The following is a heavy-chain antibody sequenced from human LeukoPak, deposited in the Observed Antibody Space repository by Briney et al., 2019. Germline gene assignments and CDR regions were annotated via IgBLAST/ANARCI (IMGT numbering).Heavy chain of an antibody. Sequence: VASVKVSCKASGYTFTSYYMHWVRQAPGQGLEWMGILNPNSGSTNYAQKFQGRVTMIRDTSTSTVYMDLSSLGSEDTAVYYCATKGCSSTTCYGGFEFDYWGQGTLVTVST. J-gene: IGHJ4*02. V-gene: IGHV1-46*01. CDR2: LNPNSGST. CDR1: GYTFTSYY. CDR3: ATKGCSSTTCYGGFEFDY. D-gene: IGHD2-2*01.